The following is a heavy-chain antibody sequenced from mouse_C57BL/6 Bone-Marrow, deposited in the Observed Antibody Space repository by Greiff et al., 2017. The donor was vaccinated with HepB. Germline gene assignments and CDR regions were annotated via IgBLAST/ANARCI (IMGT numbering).Heavy chain of an antibody. V-gene: IGHV1-81*01. J-gene: IGHJ2*01. CDR3: ANYYGSSYVGYYFDY. Sequence: VQLQQSGAELARPGASVKLSCKASGYTFTSYGISWVKQRTGQGLEWIGEIYPRSGNTYYNEKFKGKATLTADKSSSTAYRELRSLTSEDAAVYFCANYYGSSYVGYYFDYWGQGTTLTVSS. CDR2: IYPRSGNT. CDR1: GYTFTSYG. D-gene: IGHD1-1*01.